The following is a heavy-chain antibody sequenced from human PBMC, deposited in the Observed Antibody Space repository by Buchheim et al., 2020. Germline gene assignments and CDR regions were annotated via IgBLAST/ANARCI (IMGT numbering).Heavy chain of an antibody. CDR3: ARFVAVAITFDY. CDR1: GFTFSSSA. J-gene: IGHJ4*02. D-gene: IGHD6-19*01. V-gene: IGHV3-23*01. CDR2: ISGSGGST. Sequence: EVQLLESGGGLVQPGGSLRLSCAASGFTFSSSAISLVRQAPGKGLEWVSAISGSGGSTYYADSVKGRFTISREYSKNTLYLQMNSLRAEDTAVYYCARFVAVAITFDYWGQGTL.